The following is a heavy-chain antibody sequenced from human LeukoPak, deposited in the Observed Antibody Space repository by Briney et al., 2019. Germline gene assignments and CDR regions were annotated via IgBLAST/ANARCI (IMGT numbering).Heavy chain of an antibody. V-gene: IGHV3-30-3*01. D-gene: IGHD6-19*01. CDR2: ISYDGSNK. CDR1: GFTFSSYA. Sequence: GGSLRLSCAASGFTFSSYAMHWVRQAPGKGLEWVAVISYDGSNKYYADSVKGRFTISRDNSKNTLYLQMNSLRAEDTAVYYCASEYRSDSYFDLWGRGTLVTVSS. J-gene: IGHJ2*01. CDR3: ASEYRSDSYFDL.